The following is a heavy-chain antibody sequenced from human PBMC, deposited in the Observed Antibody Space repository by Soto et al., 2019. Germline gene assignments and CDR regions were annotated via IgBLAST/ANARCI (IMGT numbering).Heavy chain of an antibody. CDR2: ISAYNGNT. V-gene: IGHV1-18*01. CDR1: GYTFSNYG. CDR3: ARVGLLPYYYYGMDV. Sequence: QVQLVQSGGEVKKPGASVKVSCRASGYTFSNYGITWVRQAPGQGLEWMGWISAYNGNTNYAQKLQGRVTMTTDTSTNTVYMEMRSLRSDDTAGYSCARVGLLPYYYYGMDVWGQGTTVTVSS. D-gene: IGHD2-15*01. J-gene: IGHJ6*02.